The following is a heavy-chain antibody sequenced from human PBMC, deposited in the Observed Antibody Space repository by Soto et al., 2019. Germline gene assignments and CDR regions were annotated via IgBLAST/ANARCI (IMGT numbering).Heavy chain of an antibody. D-gene: IGHD3-22*01. Sequence: SETLSLTCTVSDGSISTSSYYWGWIRQSPGKGLEWIGTIFHTGRTYYNPSLESRVSLSVDTSKNQFSLHLTSVSAADTAVYYCTRHHPHHYDSSGYFDYWGQGTLVTVS. J-gene: IGHJ4*02. CDR1: DGSISTSSYY. V-gene: IGHV4-39*01. CDR2: IFHTGRT. CDR3: TRHHPHHYDSSGYFDY.